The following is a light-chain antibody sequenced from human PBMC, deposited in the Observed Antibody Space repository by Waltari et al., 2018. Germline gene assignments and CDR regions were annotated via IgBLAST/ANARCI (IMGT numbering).Light chain of an antibody. V-gene: IGKV3-20*01. CDR1: QSVPSDY. CDR2: TAS. CDR3: QQNGSLPLT. Sequence: DIVFTLSPGPLFLSPGERSTLSCRASQSVPSDYFALYQQKPGQSPRLVSFTASKRATVFPVRFSGSGSGTDFTLTITKLEPEDIAVYFCQQNGSLPLTFGGGTKIEI. J-gene: IGKJ4*01.